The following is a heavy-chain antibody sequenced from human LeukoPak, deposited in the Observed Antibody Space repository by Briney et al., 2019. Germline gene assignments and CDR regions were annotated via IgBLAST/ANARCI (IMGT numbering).Heavy chain of an antibody. J-gene: IGHJ4*02. D-gene: IGHD6-19*01. Sequence: HPGGSLRLSCAASGFTFSSYWMSWVRQAPGKGLEWVANIKQDGSEKYYVDSVKGRFTISRDNAKNSLYLQMNSLRAEETAVYYCARVQGSSGPGIFDYCGQGTLVTVSS. CDR2: IKQDGSEK. CDR3: ARVQGSSGPGIFDY. CDR1: GFTFSSYW. V-gene: IGHV3-7*01.